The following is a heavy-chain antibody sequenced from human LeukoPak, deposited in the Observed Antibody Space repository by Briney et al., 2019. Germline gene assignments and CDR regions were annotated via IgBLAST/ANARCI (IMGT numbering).Heavy chain of an antibody. CDR1: GYTFTSYA. J-gene: IGHJ5*02. Sequence: AASVKVSCKASGYTFTSYAMNWVRQAPGQGLEWMGWINTNTGNPTYAQGFTGRFVFSLDTSVSTAYLQISSLKAEDTAVYYCARGRILLSSSRDWFDPWGQGTLVTVSS. CDR3: ARGRILLSSSRDWFDP. D-gene: IGHD6-13*01. V-gene: IGHV7-4-1*02. CDR2: INTNTGNP.